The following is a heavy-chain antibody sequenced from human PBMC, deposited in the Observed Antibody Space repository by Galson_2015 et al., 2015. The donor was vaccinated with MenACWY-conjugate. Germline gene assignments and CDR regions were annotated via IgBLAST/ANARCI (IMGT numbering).Heavy chain of an antibody. Sequence: SLRLSCAASGFTFNNYAMNWVRQAPGKGLEWVSGISASGGSTFYIDSVEGRFTISRDNPGNTLNLQMNSLRVEDTAVYYCAKGGSQLLWNNYVDFWGQGTLVTVSS. J-gene: IGHJ4*02. CDR2: ISASGGST. V-gene: IGHV3-23*01. CDR3: AKGGSQLLWNNYVDF. CDR1: GFTFNNYA. D-gene: IGHD1-26*01.